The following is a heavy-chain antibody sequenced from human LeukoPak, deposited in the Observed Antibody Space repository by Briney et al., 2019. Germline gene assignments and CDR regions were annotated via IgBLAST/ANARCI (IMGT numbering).Heavy chain of an antibody. CDR1: GFTFSIYW. Sequence: PGGSLRLSCAATGFTFSIYWMSWVRQAPGKGLEWVANIKQDGSEKYYVDSVEGRFTISRDNAKDSLYLQMNSLRAEDTAVNYCVRDPSAYCGGDCPDYWGQGTLVTVSS. CDR2: IKQDGSEK. V-gene: IGHV3-7*01. D-gene: IGHD2-21*02. J-gene: IGHJ4*02. CDR3: VRDPSAYCGGDCPDY.